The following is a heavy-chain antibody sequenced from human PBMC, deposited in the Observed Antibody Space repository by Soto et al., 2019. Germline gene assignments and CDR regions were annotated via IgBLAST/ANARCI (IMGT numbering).Heavy chain of an antibody. V-gene: IGHV1-18*01. CDR3: ARGRARGSGSYGYYYYGMDV. Sequence: ASVKVSCKASGYTFTSYGISWVRQAPGQGLEWMGWISAYNGNTNYAQKLQGRVTMTTDTSTSTAYMELRSLRSDDTAVYYCARGRARGSGSYGYYYYGMDVWGQGTTVTVSS. D-gene: IGHD1-26*01. CDR2: ISAYNGNT. CDR1: GYTFTSYG. J-gene: IGHJ6*02.